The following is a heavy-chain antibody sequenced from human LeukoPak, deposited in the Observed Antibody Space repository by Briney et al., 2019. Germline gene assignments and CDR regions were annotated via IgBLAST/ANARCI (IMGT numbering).Heavy chain of an antibody. Sequence: SETLSLTCTVSGGSISSYYWSWFRQPPGRGLEWIGYIYSGGITDYNPSLRSRVTILVDTSKNQFSLKLDYVTAADTAVYYCARVPRSYYYYYYMDVWGKGTTVTVSS. J-gene: IGHJ6*03. CDR2: IYSGGIT. V-gene: IGHV4-4*08. CDR3: ARVPRSYYYYYYMDV. CDR1: GGSISSYY.